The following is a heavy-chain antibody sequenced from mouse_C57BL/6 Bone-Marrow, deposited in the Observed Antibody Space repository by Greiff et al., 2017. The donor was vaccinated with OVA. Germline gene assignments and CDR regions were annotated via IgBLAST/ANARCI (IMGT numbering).Heavy chain of an antibody. CDR2: IHPNSGST. Sequence: VQLQQPGAELVKPGASVKLSCKASGYTFTSYWVHWVKQRPGQGLEWIGMIHPNSGSTNYNEKFKSKATLTVDKASSKAYMQLCSLTAEDSAVYYCARWYFDVWGTGTTVTVSS. CDR3: ARWYFDV. J-gene: IGHJ1*03. V-gene: IGHV1-64*01. CDR1: GYTFTSYW.